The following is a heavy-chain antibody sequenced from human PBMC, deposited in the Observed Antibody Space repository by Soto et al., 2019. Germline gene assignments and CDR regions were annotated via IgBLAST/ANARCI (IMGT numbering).Heavy chain of an antibody. D-gene: IGHD3-22*01. Sequence: QVVLQESGPGLVKPSETLSLTCSVSGRSITSYYWSWVRQPPGKGLEWIGYIYDNGITSQNPSLKSRVTMAADTSQTQFSLKLTSVTCADTAVYYCARTYDSNGYANEFDSWGQGILVTVTS. CDR1: GRSITSYY. CDR2: IYDNGIT. CDR3: ARTYDSNGYANEFDS. J-gene: IGHJ4*02. V-gene: IGHV4-4*09.